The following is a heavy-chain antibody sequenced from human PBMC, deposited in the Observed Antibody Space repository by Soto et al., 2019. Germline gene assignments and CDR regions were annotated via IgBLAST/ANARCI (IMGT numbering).Heavy chain of an antibody. CDR1: GFVVSNVY. CDR3: ALTTSWFDWYFDL. J-gene: IGHJ2*01. V-gene: IGHV3-53*02. CDR2: VYSGGDT. D-gene: IGHD3-10*01. Sequence: EVQLVETGGALVQPGGSLRLSCAVSGFVVSNVYMSWVRQAPGERLEWISVVYSGGDTYYADSVKGRFTISRDNSKNTVYLQMSRLGPDDTAVYYCALTTSWFDWYFDLWGRGTLVTVSS.